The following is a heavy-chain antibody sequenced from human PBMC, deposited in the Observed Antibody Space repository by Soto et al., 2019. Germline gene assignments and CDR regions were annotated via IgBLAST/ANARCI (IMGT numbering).Heavy chain of an antibody. CDR2: IIPIFGTA. D-gene: IGHD2-15*01. CDR1: GGTLSSYA. Sequence: ASVKVSFQGSGGTLSSYAFSLVRQAPGKELEWMGGIIPIFGTANYAQKFQGRVTITAEESTSTAYMELSSLRSEDTAVYYCARDSCSGGSCYSKLGDAFDIWGQGTMVTVSS. CDR3: ARDSCSGGSCYSKLGDAFDI. J-gene: IGHJ3*02. V-gene: IGHV1-69*13.